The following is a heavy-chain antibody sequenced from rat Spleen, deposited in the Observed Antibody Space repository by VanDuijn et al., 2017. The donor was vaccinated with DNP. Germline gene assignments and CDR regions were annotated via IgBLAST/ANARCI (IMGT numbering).Heavy chain of an antibody. J-gene: IGHJ3*01. CDR3: TTDAAY. Sequence: EVRLVESGGGLVQPGRSLKLSCAVSGFTFSDYSMAWVRQAPTTGLEWVASINPDGGSTYYRDSVKGRFTISRDNAKSSLYLQMDSLRSEDTATYYYTTDAAYWGQGTLVTVSS. V-gene: IGHV5-20*01. CDR1: GFTFSDYS. CDR2: INPDGGST.